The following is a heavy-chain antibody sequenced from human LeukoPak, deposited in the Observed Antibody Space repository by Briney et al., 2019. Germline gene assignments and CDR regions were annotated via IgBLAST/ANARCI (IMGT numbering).Heavy chain of an antibody. J-gene: IGHJ3*02. CDR3: ASRWRWLVQVEPDAFDI. Sequence: GGSLRLSCAVSGFAFGSEAMSWVRQSPARGLEWVASISPGGGTTYYADYVKGRFTISRDNSKNSLFVQMNSLRAEDTAVYYCASRWRWLVQVEPDAFDIWGQGTMVTVSS. V-gene: IGHV3-23*01. CDR1: GFAFGSEA. D-gene: IGHD6-19*01. CDR2: ISPGGGTT.